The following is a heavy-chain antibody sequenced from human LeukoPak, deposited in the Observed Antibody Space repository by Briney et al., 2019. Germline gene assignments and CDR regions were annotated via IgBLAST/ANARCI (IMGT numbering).Heavy chain of an antibody. CDR1: GFTFSSYA. CDR3: ARGDSSSWSVFDY. Sequence: PGGSLRLSCSASGFTFSSYAMHWVRQAPGKGLEYVSAISSNGGSTYYADSVKGRFTISRHNSKNTLYLQMNSLRAEDTAVYYCARGDSSSWSVFDYWGQGTLVPVSS. CDR2: ISSNGGST. D-gene: IGHD6-13*01. J-gene: IGHJ4*02. V-gene: IGHV3-64*04.